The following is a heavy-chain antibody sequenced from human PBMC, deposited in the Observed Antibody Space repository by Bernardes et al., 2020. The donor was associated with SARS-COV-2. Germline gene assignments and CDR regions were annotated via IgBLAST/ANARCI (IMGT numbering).Heavy chain of an antibody. CDR2: VNPTSGST. CDR1: GFNFSSYE. CDR3: ARSIPLSSGWFHLDY. V-gene: IGHV1-8*01. D-gene: IGHD6-19*01. J-gene: IGHJ4*02. Sequence: ASVKVSCKASGFNFSSYEISWVRQASGQGLEWMGRVNPTSGSTGYAQKFQGRVTMTRVTSISSAYMELTGLTSEDAAVYFCARSIPLSSGWFHLDYWGPGTVVIVSS.